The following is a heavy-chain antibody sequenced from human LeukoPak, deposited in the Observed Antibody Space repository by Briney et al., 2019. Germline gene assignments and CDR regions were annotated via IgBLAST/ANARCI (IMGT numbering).Heavy chain of an antibody. D-gene: IGHD1-1*01. CDR1: GGSISSYY. Sequence: PSETLSLTCTVSGGSISSYYWSWIRQPPGKGLEWIGYIYYSGSTNYNPSLKSRVTISVDTSRNQFSLKLSSVTAADTAVYYCARPTTSMDAFDIWGQGTMVTVSS. J-gene: IGHJ3*02. CDR2: IYYSGST. V-gene: IGHV4-59*08. CDR3: ARPTTSMDAFDI.